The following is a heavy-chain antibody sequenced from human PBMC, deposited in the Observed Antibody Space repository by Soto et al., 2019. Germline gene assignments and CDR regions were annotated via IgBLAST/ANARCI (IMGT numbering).Heavy chain of an antibody. CDR1: GYTFTSYY. Sequence: ASVKVSCKASGYTFTSYYMHWVRQAPGQGLEWMGIINPSGGSTSYAQKFQGRVTMTRDTSTSTVYMELSSLRSEDTAVYYCARLLEPVLYGMAVWGQGPTVPSP. CDR3: ARLLEPVLYGMAV. V-gene: IGHV1-46*01. D-gene: IGHD3-10*01. J-gene: IGHJ6*02. CDR2: INPSGGST.